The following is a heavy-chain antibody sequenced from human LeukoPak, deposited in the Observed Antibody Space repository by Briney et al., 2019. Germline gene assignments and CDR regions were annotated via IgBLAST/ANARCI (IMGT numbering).Heavy chain of an antibody. CDR2: IYYSGST. Sequence: PSETLSLTCTVSGGSISSYYWSWMRQPPGKGLEWIGYIYYSGSTNYNPSLKSRVTISVDTSKNQFSLKLSSVTAADTAVYYCARDKSRGRGDFDYWGQGILVTVSS. CDR3: ARDKSRGRGDFDY. J-gene: IGHJ4*02. CDR1: GGSISSYY. V-gene: IGHV4-59*01. D-gene: IGHD5-24*01.